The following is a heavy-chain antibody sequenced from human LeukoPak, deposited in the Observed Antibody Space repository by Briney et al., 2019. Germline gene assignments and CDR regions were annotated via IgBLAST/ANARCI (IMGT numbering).Heavy chain of an antibody. V-gene: IGHV4-34*01. D-gene: IGHD3-10*01. CDR1: GGSFSGYY. CDR3: ARGRAYYYGSGPSYYGMDV. J-gene: IGHJ6*04. CDR2: INHSGST. Sequence: SETLSLTCAVYGGSFSGYYWSWTRQPPGKGLEWIGEINHSGSTNYNPSLKSRVTISVDTSKNQFSLKLSSVTAADTAVYYCARGRAYYYGSGPSYYGMDVWGKGTTVTVSS.